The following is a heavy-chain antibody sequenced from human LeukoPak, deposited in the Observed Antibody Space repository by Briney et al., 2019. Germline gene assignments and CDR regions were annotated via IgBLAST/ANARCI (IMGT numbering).Heavy chain of an antibody. CDR3: ARDPVVGYGDYFDY. CDR2: IAHDAKIK. CDR1: GFTFSSYP. J-gene: IGHJ4*02. V-gene: IGHV3-30*04. Sequence: GGSLRISCAASGFTFSSYPMHWVRQAPGKGLEWVAVIAHDAKIKVYADSVKGRFTISRDDSKNTLYLQMNSLRTEDTAVYYCARDPVVGYGDYFDYWGQGTLVTVSS. D-gene: IGHD4-17*01.